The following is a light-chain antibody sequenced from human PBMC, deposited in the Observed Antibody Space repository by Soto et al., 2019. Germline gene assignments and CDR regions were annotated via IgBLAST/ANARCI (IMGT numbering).Light chain of an antibody. V-gene: IGKV3-11*01. J-gene: IGKJ4*01. Sequence: EIVLTQSPATLSLSPGERATLSGRASQSVSSYLAWYQQKPGQAPRLLIYDASNRATGIPARFSGSGSGTDFTLTISSLEPEDFAVYYCHKYGPSPLTFGGGTKVEI. CDR2: DAS. CDR3: HKYGPSPLT. CDR1: QSVSSY.